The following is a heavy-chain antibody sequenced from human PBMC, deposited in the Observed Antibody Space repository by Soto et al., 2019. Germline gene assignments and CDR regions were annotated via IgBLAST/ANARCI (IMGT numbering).Heavy chain of an antibody. Sequence: EVQLVESGGGLVQPGGSLRLSCSASGFTFSSYAMHWVRQAPGKGLEYVSGISSNGGSTHYADSVKGIFTISRDNSKNTLYLQMSSLRAEDTAVYYCGKMGNGYFFDYWGQGTLVTVSS. J-gene: IGHJ4*02. CDR2: ISSNGGST. D-gene: IGHD1-1*01. V-gene: IGHV3-64D*06. CDR1: GFTFSSYA. CDR3: GKMGNGYFFDY.